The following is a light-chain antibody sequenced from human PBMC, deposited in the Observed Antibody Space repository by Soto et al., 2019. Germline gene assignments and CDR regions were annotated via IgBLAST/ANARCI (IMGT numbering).Light chain of an antibody. V-gene: IGKV3-20*01. Sequence: EIVLTQSPGTLCLSPGEGATLSWRASQSISSNFLAWYQQKRGQAPRLLIHGASNRATGIPDRFSGSGSGTDFTLTITRLEPEDFAVYYCQQYGGSPRTCGQGTKGDIK. J-gene: IGKJ1*01. CDR2: GAS. CDR3: QQYGGSPRT. CDR1: QSISSNF.